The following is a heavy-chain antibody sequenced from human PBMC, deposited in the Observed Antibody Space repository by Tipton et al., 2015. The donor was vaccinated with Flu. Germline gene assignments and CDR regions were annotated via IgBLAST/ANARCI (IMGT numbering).Heavy chain of an antibody. CDR1: GFSFGDYG. Sequence: SLRLSCTASGFSFGDYGVHWVRQLPGGGLEWVSGLIWFWDTVGYADSVKGRFTTSRDVAKNALYLQMNSLKPEDSGLYYCVRDFRPGGADVWGQGTTVTVSS. CDR3: VRDFRPGGADV. CDR2: LIWFWDTV. J-gene: IGHJ6*02. V-gene: IGHV3-9*01. D-gene: IGHD3-10*01.